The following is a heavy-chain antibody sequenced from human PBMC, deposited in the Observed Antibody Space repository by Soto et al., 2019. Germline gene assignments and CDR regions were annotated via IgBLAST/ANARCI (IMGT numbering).Heavy chain of an antibody. CDR1: GFTFTSSA. Sequence: SVKVSCKASGFTFTSSAVQWVRQARGQRLEWMGWIVVGNGNTKYTQKFQGRVTITRDTSASTAYMELSSLRSEDTAVYYCARVDMYYYDSLDAFDIWGQGTMVTVSS. J-gene: IGHJ3*02. CDR3: ARVDMYYYDSLDAFDI. CDR2: IVVGNGNT. V-gene: IGHV1-58*01. D-gene: IGHD3-22*01.